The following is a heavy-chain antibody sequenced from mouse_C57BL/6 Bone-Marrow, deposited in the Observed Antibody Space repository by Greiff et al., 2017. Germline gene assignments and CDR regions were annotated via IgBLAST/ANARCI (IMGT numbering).Heavy chain of an antibody. V-gene: IGHV5-17*01. CDR2: ISSGSSTI. CDR1: GFTFSDYG. J-gene: IGHJ4*01. D-gene: IGHD2-4*01. Sequence: EVKLMESGGGLVKPGGSLKLSCAASGFTFSDYGMHWVRQAPEKGLEWVAYISSGSSTIYYADTVKGRFTISRDNAKNTLFLQMTSLRSEDTAMYYCARPYYDYDPLDYWGQGTSVTVSS. CDR3: ARPYYDYDPLDY.